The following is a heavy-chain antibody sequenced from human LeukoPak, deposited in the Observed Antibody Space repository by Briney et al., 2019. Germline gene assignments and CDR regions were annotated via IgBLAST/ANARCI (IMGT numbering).Heavy chain of an antibody. J-gene: IGHJ4*02. CDR2: ISSSGRTA. CDR3: ARVVRYFALGDY. V-gene: IGHV3-48*03. CDR1: GFTFSSYE. D-gene: IGHD3-9*01. Sequence: GTSLRLSCVASGFTFSSYEMNWVRQTPGKGLEWVSYISSSGRTAYYADSVRGRFTISRDNAKNSLYLQMNSLRAEDTAVYYCARVVRYFALGDYWGQGTLVTVSS.